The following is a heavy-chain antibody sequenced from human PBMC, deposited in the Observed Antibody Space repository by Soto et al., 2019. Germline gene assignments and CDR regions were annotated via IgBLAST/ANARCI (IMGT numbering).Heavy chain of an antibody. V-gene: IGHV4-30-4*01. Sequence: SETLSLTCTVSGASISSGDYSWSWVRQPPGKGLEWIGHIYNSGITYYNPSLKSRVVISIDTSRNQFSLRLNSLTAADRAVYFCARGVTVFGLVSRFWFDPWGQGTVVTVSS. D-gene: IGHD3-3*01. J-gene: IGHJ5*02. CDR1: GASISSGDYS. CDR2: IYNSGIT. CDR3: ARGVTVFGLVSRFWFDP.